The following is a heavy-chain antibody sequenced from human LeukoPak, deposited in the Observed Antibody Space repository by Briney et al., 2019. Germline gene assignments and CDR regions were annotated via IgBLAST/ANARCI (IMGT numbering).Heavy chain of an antibody. J-gene: IGHJ4*02. CDR2: ISSSSGSI. CDR1: GFIFSNSA. CDR3: ARSIVPDGTSPFDY. Sequence: GGSLRLSCAVSGFIFSNSAMNWVRQAPWKGLEWVSFISSSSGSIYYADSVKGRITISRDNAKNSLYLQMNSLRAEDTAVYYCARSIVPDGTSPFDYWGQGTLVTVSS. V-gene: IGHV3-48*04. D-gene: IGHD6-13*01.